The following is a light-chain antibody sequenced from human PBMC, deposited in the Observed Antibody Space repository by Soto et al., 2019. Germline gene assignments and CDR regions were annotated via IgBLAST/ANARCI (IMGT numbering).Light chain of an antibody. CDR1: QDIRGA. CDR3: QTFNIYPIT. V-gene: IGKV1-13*02. CDR2: DVS. Sequence: AIQVTQSPSSLSASVGDRVTITCRASQDIRGALAWYQQKPGKAPKLLIYDVSTVQSGVPSRFSGRGSGTEFTLTITSLQPEDFATYYCQTFNIYPITFGQGTRLEIK. J-gene: IGKJ5*01.